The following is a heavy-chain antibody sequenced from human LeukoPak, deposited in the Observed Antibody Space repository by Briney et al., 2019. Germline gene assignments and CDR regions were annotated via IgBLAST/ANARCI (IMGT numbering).Heavy chain of an antibody. J-gene: IGHJ4*02. CDR2: ISYDGSNK. CDR3: AKGLDSSGYDY. D-gene: IGHD3-22*01. Sequence: GGSLRLSCAASGFTFSSYGMHWVRQAPGKGLEWVAVISYDGSNKYYADSVKGRFTISRDNSMNTLYLQMNSLRAEDTAVYYCAKGLDSSGYDYWGQGTLVTVSS. CDR1: GFTFSSYG. V-gene: IGHV3-30*18.